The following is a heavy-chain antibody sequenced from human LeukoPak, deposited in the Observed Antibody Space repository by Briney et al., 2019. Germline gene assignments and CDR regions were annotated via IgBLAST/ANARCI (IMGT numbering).Heavy chain of an antibody. CDR2: MNPNSGNT. CDR3: ARGREWLGNYYYYGMDV. CDR1: GYTFTSYD. D-gene: IGHD6-19*01. V-gene: IGHV1-8*01. J-gene: IGHJ6*02. Sequence: ASVTVSCKASGYTFTSYDIIWVRQATGQGPEWIGWMNPNSGNTGYAQKFQGRVTMTRNTSISTAYMELSSLRSEDTAVYYCARGREWLGNYYYYGMDVWGQGTTVTVSS.